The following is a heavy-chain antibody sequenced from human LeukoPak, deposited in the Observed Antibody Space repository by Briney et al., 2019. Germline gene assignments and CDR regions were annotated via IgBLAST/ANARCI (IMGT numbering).Heavy chain of an antibody. CDR3: ARAQQLVHWFDP. CDR1: GYTFSNYD. V-gene: IGHV1-18*01. CDR2: ISAYNGNT. Sequence: ASVKVSCKASGYTFSNYDISWVRQAPGQGLEWMGWISAYNGNTNYAHKVQGRVTMTTDRSTSSTYMELRSLRSDDTAVYYCARAQQLVHWFDPWGQGTLVTVSS. J-gene: IGHJ5*02. D-gene: IGHD6-13*01.